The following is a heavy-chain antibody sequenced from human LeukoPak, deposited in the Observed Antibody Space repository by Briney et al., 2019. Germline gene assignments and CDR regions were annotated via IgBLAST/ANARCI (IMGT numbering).Heavy chain of an antibody. J-gene: IGHJ6*02. CDR2: ISGSGGST. V-gene: IGHV3-23*01. D-gene: IGHD4-17*01. Sequence: PGGSLRLSCAASGFTFSSYAMSWVRQAPGKGLEWVSAISGSGGSTYYADSVKGRFTISRDNSKNTLYLQMNSLRAEDTAVYYCAKDLTYGDYDYYGMDVWGQGTTVTVSS. CDR1: GFTFSSYA. CDR3: AKDLTYGDYDYYGMDV.